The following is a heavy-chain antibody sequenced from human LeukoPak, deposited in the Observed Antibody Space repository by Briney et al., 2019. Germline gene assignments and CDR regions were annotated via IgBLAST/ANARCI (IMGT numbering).Heavy chain of an antibody. CDR1: GLTFSSFA. CDR2: ISSNGGTT. Sequence: GGSLRLSCTASGLTFSSFAMHWVRQAPGKGLEYLSSISSNGGTTYYANSVKGRFTISRDNSKNTLYLQMGSLRAEDMAVYYCAGGGAQQLIPGWFDPRGQGTLVTVSS. D-gene: IGHD6-13*01. CDR3: AGGGAQQLIPGWFDP. V-gene: IGHV3-64*01. J-gene: IGHJ5*02.